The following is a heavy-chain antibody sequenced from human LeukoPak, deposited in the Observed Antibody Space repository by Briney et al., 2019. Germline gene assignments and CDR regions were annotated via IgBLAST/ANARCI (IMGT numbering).Heavy chain of an antibody. J-gene: IGHJ4*02. D-gene: IGHD3-16*01. CDR2: IKQDGSEK. Sequence: GGSLRLSCAASGFTFSNYWMNWVRQAPGKGLEWVANIKQDGSEKYYADSVKGRFTISRDNAKNTLYLQMNSLRAEDTAVYYCARARTIGVSGEPHFDYWGQGTLVTVSS. V-gene: IGHV3-7*01. CDR1: GFTFSNYW. CDR3: ARARTIGVSGEPHFDY.